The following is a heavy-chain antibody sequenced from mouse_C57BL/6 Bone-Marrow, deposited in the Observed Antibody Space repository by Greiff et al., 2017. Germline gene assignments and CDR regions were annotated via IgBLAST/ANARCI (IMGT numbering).Heavy chain of an antibody. CDR3: ARARHFDY. Sequence: VKLQESGAELAKPGASVKLSCKASGYTFTSYWMHWVKQRPGQGLEWIGYINPSSGYTKYNQKFKDKATLTADKSSITAYMQLSSLTYEDSAVYYCARARHFDYWGQGTTLTVSS. CDR1: GYTFTSYW. CDR2: INPSSGYT. V-gene: IGHV1-7*01. J-gene: IGHJ2*01.